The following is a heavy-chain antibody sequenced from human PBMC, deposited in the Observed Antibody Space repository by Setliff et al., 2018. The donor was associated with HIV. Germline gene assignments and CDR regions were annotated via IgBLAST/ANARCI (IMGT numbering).Heavy chain of an antibody. CDR1: GGSFSSYA. J-gene: IGHJ1*01. D-gene: IGHD6-13*01. Sequence: GASVKVSCKASGGSFSSYAISWVRQAPGQGLEWMGGIIPIFGTAKYAQKFQGRVTITTDESTSTAYMELSSLGSEDTAVYYCATDPGYSSTWYSESFQHWGQGTVVTVSS. CDR2: IIPIFGTA. V-gene: IGHV1-69*05. CDR3: ATDPGYSSTWYSESFQH.